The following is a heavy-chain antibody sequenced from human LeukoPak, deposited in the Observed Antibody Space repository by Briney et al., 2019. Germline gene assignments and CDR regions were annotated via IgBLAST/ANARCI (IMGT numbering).Heavy chain of an antibody. CDR2: IYTSGST. CDR3: ARHGCSSTSCSISSFRPRGAFDI. CDR1: GGSISSYY. J-gene: IGHJ3*02. V-gene: IGHV4-4*07. Sequence: SETLSLTCTVSGGSISSYYWSWIRQPAGKGLEWIGRIYTSGSTNYNPSLKSRVTISVDTSKNQFSLKLSSVTAADTAVYYCARHGCSSTSCSISSFRPRGAFDIWGQGTMVTVSS. D-gene: IGHD2-2*01.